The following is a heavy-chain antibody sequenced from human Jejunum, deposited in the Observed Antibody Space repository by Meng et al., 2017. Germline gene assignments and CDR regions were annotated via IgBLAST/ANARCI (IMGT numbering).Heavy chain of an antibody. CDR2: SNPDGVGA. CDR3: ARGRERGLDYFDY. CDR1: GYTFSDYY. Sequence: ASVKVSCKASGYTFSDYYLHWVRQAPGQGLEWMAWSNPDGVGANYAQKFQGRVTVTRDTSITTAYMELSSLRSDDTAVYYCARGRERGLDYFDYWGQGTQVTVSS. D-gene: IGHD1-26*01. J-gene: IGHJ4*02. V-gene: IGHV1-2*02.